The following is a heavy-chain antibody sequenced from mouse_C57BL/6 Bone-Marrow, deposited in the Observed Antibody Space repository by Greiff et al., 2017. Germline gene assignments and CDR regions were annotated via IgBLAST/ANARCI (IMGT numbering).Heavy chain of an antibody. V-gene: IGHV3-6*01. CDR3: ALWLRRRDYAMDY. D-gene: IGHD2-2*01. J-gene: IGHJ4*01. Sequence: EVKLMESGPGLVKPSQSLSLTCSVTGYSITSGYYWNWIRQFPGNKLEWMGYISYDGSNNYNPSLKNRISITRDTSKNQFFLKLNSVTTEDTATYYCALWLRRRDYAMDYWGQGTSVTVSS. CDR2: ISYDGSN. CDR1: GYSITSGYY.